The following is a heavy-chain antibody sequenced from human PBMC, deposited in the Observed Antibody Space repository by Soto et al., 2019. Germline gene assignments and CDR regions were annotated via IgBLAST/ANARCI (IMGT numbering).Heavy chain of an antibody. D-gene: IGHD6-19*01. J-gene: IGHJ6*03. CDR2: IFSNDEK. CDR3: ARILFGRSVAGGYFYSDV. Sequence: HVTLKESGPVLVKPTETLTLTCTVSGFSLSNGKVGVSWIRQPPGKALEWLAHIFSNDEKSYRTSLKGRLTISEDTSKSQVVLTMTNVDSVDTATYYCARILFGRSVAGGYFYSDVWGKGTTVTVSS. V-gene: IGHV2-26*01. CDR1: GFSLSNGKVG.